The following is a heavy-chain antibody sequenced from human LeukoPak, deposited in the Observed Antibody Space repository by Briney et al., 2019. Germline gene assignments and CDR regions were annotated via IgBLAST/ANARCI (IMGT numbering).Heavy chain of an antibody. J-gene: IGHJ4*02. Sequence: GGSLRLSCAASGFTFSSYAMSWVRQAPGKGLEWVSAISGSGGSTYYADSVKGRFTISRDNAKNSLYLQMNSLRAEDTALYYCAKDVAMGYDSSGYDYRGQGTLVTVSS. V-gene: IGHV3-23*01. CDR3: AKDVAMGYDSSGYDY. CDR2: ISGSGGST. CDR1: GFTFSSYA. D-gene: IGHD3-22*01.